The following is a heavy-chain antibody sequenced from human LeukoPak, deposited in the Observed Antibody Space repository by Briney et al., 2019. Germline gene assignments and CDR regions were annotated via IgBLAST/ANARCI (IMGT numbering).Heavy chain of an antibody. CDR1: GFTFSSYA. V-gene: IGHV3-23*01. J-gene: IGHJ4*02. CDR3: AKDLTYSSGWPFDY. CDR2: ISGGGGST. Sequence: GGSLRLSCAASGFTFSSYAMSWVRQAPGKGLEWVSAISGGGGSTYYADSVKGRFTISRDNSKNTLYLQMNSLRAEDTAVYYCAKDLTYSSGWPFDYWGQGTLVTVSS. D-gene: IGHD6-19*01.